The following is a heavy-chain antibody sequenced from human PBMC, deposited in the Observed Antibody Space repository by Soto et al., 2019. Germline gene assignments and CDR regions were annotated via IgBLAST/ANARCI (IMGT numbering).Heavy chain of an antibody. Sequence: QVQLVESGGGEVQPGRSLRLSCAASGFTFSTYGVHWVRRAPGKGLEWEAVISSDGSEKYYAGSVKGRVSISRDNSKSTLYLQMDSLRAEDTAVYYCAKGAVTTSLYYFDYWGQGTLVTVSS. CDR1: GFTFSTYG. CDR2: ISSDGSEK. V-gene: IGHV3-30*18. J-gene: IGHJ4*02. D-gene: IGHD4-17*01. CDR3: AKGAVTTSLYYFDY.